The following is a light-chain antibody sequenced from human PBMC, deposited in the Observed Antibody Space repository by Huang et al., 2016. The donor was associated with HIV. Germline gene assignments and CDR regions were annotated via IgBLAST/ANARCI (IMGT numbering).Light chain of an antibody. CDR3: QQYNDWPPIT. CDR2: DAS. V-gene: IGKV3-15*01. J-gene: IGKJ5*01. CDR1: ESISSS. Sequence: EIVMTQSPGTLSVSPGERVTLSCSASESISSSLAWYQQASGQAPRLLIYDASTWATGVPARFSGSGSGTNFTLTISSLQSEDFAVYYCQQYNDWPPITFGQGTRVDIK.